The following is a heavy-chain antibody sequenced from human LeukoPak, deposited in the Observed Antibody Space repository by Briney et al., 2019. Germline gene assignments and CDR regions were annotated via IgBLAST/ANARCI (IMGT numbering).Heavy chain of an antibody. D-gene: IGHD3-3*01. V-gene: IGHV3-48*03. CDR2: ISSSGCTI. CDR1: GFTFSSYE. CDR3: ARAFSQYDFWSGYYGFDY. J-gene: IGHJ4*02. Sequence: GGSQSLSCAASGFTFSSYEMNWVRQSPGKGLEWVSYISSSGCTIYYADSVKGRFTIDRDNAKNSLYLQMNSLRAEDTAVYYCARAFSQYDFWSGYYGFDYWGQGTLVTVSS.